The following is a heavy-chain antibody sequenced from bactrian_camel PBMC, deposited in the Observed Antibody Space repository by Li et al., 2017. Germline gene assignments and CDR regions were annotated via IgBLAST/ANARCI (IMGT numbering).Heavy chain of an antibody. Sequence: HVQLVESGGGSVQAGGSLRLSCVASGIIVSSAHMAWFRLAPGKGREGVACIVTGGVTRYTDSVKGRFTISQDNAQNTLYLQMNSLKPEDTAMYYCAAAVRTGAWCVVTDITYNYWGQGTQVTVS. CDR2: IVTGGVT. CDR3: AAAVRTGAWCVVTDITYNY. CDR1: GIIVSSAH. V-gene: IGHV3S53*01. J-gene: IGHJ4*01. D-gene: IGHD5*01.